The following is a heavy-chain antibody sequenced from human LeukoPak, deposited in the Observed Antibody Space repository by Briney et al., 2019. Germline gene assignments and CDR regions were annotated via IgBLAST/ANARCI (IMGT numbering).Heavy chain of an antibody. CDR3: ARFAYYDILTGHFDYYYMDV. V-gene: IGHV4-61*02. CDR1: GGSMSRSSYY. J-gene: IGHJ6*03. Sequence: SETLSLTCTVSGGSMSRSSYYWGWIRQPAGKGLEWIGRIYTSGSTNYNPSLKSRVTISVDTSKNQFSLKLSSVTAADTAVYYCARFAYYDILTGHFDYYYMDVWGKGTTVTVSS. CDR2: IYTSGST. D-gene: IGHD3-9*01.